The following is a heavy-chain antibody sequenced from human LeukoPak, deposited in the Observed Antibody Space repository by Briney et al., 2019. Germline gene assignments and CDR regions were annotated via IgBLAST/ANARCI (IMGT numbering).Heavy chain of an antibody. Sequence: ASVKVSCKASGYTFTSYGISWVRQAPGQGGEWMGWISAYNGNTNYAQKLQGRVTMTTDTSTSTAYMELRSLRSDDTAVYYCARGKYYYGSGSSNYDYWGQGTLVTVSS. J-gene: IGHJ4*02. CDR2: ISAYNGNT. CDR1: GYTFTSYG. D-gene: IGHD3-10*01. V-gene: IGHV1-18*01. CDR3: ARGKYYYGSGSSNYDY.